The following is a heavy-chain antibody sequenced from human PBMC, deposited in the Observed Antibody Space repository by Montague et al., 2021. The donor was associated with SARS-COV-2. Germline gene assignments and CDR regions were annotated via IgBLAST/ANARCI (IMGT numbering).Heavy chain of an antibody. CDR3: ARRGSSVCGVTVSAELDY. V-gene: IGHV4-34*01. CDR1: GGSFSGYY. Sequence: SETLSLTCAVSGGSFSGYYWSWIRQPPEKGPEWIGEINQSGRTNNNPSLKSRVIISVDTSKNQFSLKLSSVTAADTAVYYCARRGSSVCGVTVSAELDYWGQGILVIVSS. D-gene: IGHD3-3*01. J-gene: IGHJ4*02. CDR2: INQSGRT.